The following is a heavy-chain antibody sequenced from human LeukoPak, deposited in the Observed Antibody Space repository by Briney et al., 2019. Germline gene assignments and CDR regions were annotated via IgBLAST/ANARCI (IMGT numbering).Heavy chain of an antibody. D-gene: IGHD6-13*01. CDR2: IIPIFGTA. V-gene: IGHV1-69*13. CDR1: GGAFRSYA. J-gene: IGHJ4*02. Sequence: GASVKVSCKASGGAFRSYAISWVRQAPGQGLEWMGGIIPIFGTANYAQKFQGRVTITADESTSTAYMELSSLRSGDTAVYYCASPNPGAIAAAGTFDYWGQGTLVTVSS. CDR3: ASPNPGAIAAAGTFDY.